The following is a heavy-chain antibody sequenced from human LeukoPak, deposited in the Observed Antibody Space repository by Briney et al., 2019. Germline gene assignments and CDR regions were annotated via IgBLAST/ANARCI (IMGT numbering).Heavy chain of an antibody. V-gene: IGHV4-34*01. Sequence: SETLSLTCAVYGGSFSGYYWSWIRQPPGKGLEWIGEINHSGSTNYNPSLKSRVTISVDTSKNQFSLKLSSVTAADTAVYYCARRGAVAGNNWFDPWGQGTLVTVSS. CDR2: INHSGST. D-gene: IGHD6-19*01. J-gene: IGHJ5*02. CDR3: ARRGAVAGNNWFDP. CDR1: GGSFSGYY.